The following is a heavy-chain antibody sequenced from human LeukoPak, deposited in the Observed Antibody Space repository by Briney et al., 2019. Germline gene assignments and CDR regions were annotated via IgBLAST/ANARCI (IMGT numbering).Heavy chain of an antibody. D-gene: IGHD1-26*01. CDR3: ARRLTFGPTFDW. V-gene: IGHV2-5*01. Sequence: SGPTLVNPTQTLTQTCTFSGFSLHTDRVGVGWVRQPPGKALEWLAVIHFNDVTHYTPSLLGRLTITKDTSNNQVVLRLTDVTPVDTATYYCARRLTFGPTFDWWGQGMLVTVSS. J-gene: IGHJ4*02. CDR1: GFSLHTDRVG. CDR2: IHFNDVT.